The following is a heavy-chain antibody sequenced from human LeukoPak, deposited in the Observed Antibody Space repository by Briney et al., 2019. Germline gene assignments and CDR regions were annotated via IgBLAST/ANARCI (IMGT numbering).Heavy chain of an antibody. J-gene: IGHJ4*02. CDR3: ARGGITMIRSAFDH. V-gene: IGHV4-34*01. D-gene: IGHD3-22*01. Sequence: SETLSLTCAVYGESFSGYYWSWIRQPPGKGLEWIGEINHSGSTNYNPSLKSRVTISVDTSKNQFSLKLSSVTAADTAVYYCARGGITMIRSAFDHWGQGTLVTVSS. CDR2: INHSGST. CDR1: GESFSGYY.